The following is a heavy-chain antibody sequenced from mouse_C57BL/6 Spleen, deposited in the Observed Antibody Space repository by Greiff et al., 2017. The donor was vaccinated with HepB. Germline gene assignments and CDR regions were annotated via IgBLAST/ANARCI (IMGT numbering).Heavy chain of an antibody. CDR3: ATAQAYYFDY. J-gene: IGHJ2*01. V-gene: IGHV1-53*01. D-gene: IGHD3-2*02. CDR1: GYTFTSYW. CDR2: INPRNGGT. Sequence: QVQLQQPGPDLVKPGASVKLSCKASGYTFTSYWMHWVKQRPGQGLEWIGNINPRNGGTNYNEKFKSKATLTVDKSSSTAYMLLSSLTSEDSAVYYCATAQAYYFDYWGQGTTLTVSS.